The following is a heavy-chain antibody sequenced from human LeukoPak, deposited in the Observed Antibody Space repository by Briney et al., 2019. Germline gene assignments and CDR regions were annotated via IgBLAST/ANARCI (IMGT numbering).Heavy chain of an antibody. J-gene: IGHJ4*02. Sequence: GESLKISCQGSGYRFTSNWIGWVRQMPGKGLEWMGIIYPGDSDTRYSPSFQGQVTISVDKSISTAYLQWSSLKASDTAIYYCARGYCGSPSCYLDYWGQGTRVTVSS. CDR2: IYPGDSDT. V-gene: IGHV5-51*01. CDR3: ARGYCGSPSCYLDY. CDR1: GYRFTSNW. D-gene: IGHD2-2*01.